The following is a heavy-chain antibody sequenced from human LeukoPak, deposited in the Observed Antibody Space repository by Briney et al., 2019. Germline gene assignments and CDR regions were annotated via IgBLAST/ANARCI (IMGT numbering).Heavy chain of an antibody. J-gene: IGHJ3*02. CDR3: ARQNHRSQLARVFDI. Sequence: PSETLSLTCTVSGGSISSSSYYWGWIRQPPGKGLEWIGSIYYSGSTYYNPSLKSRVTISVDTSKNQFSLKLSSVTAADTAVYYCARQNHRSQLARVFDIWGQGTMVTVSS. CDR1: GGSISSSSYY. CDR2: IYYSGST. V-gene: IGHV4-39*01. D-gene: IGHD6-6*01.